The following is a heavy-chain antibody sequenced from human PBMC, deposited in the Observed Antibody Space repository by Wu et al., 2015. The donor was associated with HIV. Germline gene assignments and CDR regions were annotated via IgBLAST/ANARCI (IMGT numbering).Heavy chain of an antibody. CDR1: GYTFTGHY. V-gene: IGHV1-46*01. J-gene: IGHJ3*02. Sequence: QGQLVQSGAEVKKPGASVKVSCKASGYTFTGHYIHWVRQAPGQGLEWMGVMNPSGNKISYAQSFQGRVTMTSDTSTTAVYMELDSLRSEDTAVYYCATRIGGTMEAFNIWGQGTLVTVSS. CDR3: ATRIGGTMEAFNI. CDR2: MNPSGNKI. D-gene: IGHD2/OR15-2a*01.